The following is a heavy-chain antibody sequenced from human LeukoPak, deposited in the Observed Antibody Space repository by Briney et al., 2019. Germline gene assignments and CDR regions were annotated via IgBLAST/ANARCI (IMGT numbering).Heavy chain of an antibody. Sequence: GGSLRLSCAASGFTFSSSWMHWVRQAPGKGLIWVSRVNGDGTGTIYADSVKGRFTISRDNSKNTLYLQMNSLRAEDTAVYYCARARVYYDSSGYYCAFDIWGQGTMVTVSS. CDR1: GFTFSSSW. CDR3: ARARVYYDSSGYYCAFDI. CDR2: VNGDGTGT. V-gene: IGHV3-74*01. D-gene: IGHD3-22*01. J-gene: IGHJ3*02.